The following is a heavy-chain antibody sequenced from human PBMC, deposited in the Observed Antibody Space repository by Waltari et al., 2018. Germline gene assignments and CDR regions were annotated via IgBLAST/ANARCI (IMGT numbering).Heavy chain of an antibody. CDR2: IYYSGST. D-gene: IGHD6-13*01. V-gene: IGHV4-31*03. CDR3: ARDVAAAGTVDY. J-gene: IGHJ4*02. CDR1: GGSISSGGYY. Sequence: QVQLQESGPGLVKPSQTLSLTCTVSGGSISSGGYYWSWIRQHPGKGLEWIGYIYYSGSTYYNPSLKRRVTISVDTSKNQFSLKLSSVTAADTAVYYCARDVAAAGTVDYWGQGTLVTVSS.